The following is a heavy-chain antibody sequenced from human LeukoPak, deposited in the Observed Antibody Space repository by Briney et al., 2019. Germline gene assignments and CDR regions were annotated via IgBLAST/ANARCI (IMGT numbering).Heavy chain of an antibody. J-gene: IGHJ3*02. CDR1: GGSISSYY. CDR3: ARDTSVEGYDAFDI. Sequence: SETLSLTCTVSGGSISSYYWSWIRQPAGKGLEWIGRIYTSGSTNYNPSLKSRVTMSVDTSKNQFSLKLSSVTAADTAVYYCARDTSVEGYDAFDIWGHGTMVTVSS. V-gene: IGHV4-4*07. D-gene: IGHD1-1*01. CDR2: IYTSGST.